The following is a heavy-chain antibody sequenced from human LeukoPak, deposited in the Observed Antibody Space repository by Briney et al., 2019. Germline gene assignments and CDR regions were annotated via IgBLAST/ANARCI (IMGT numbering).Heavy chain of an antibody. CDR1: GGSISSSSYY. Sequence: PSETLSLTCTVSGGSISSSSYYWGWIRQPPGKGLEWIGSIYYSGSTYYNPSLKSRVTISVDTSKNQFSLRLSSVTAADTAIYYCARHTNYFDSWGQGTQVTVSS. V-gene: IGHV4-39*01. CDR3: ARHTNYFDS. CDR2: IYYSGST. D-gene: IGHD1-1*01. J-gene: IGHJ4*02.